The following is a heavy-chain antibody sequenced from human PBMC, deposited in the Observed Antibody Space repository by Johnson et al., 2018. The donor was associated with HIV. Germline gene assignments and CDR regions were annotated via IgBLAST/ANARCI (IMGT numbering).Heavy chain of an antibody. CDR2: ISSDGSHN. CDR1: GFTFSSYA. CDR3: AKGRWEATTYDDAFEL. J-gene: IGHJ3*01. Sequence: QMQLVESGGGVVQPGRSLRLSCAASGFTFSSYAMHWVRPAPGQGLEWVAVISSDGSHNYYADSVPGRLPISRDNSKNTLYLQMNSLRAEDTAVYYCAKGRWEATTYDDAFELWGPGTMVTVSS. D-gene: IGHD1-26*01. V-gene: IGHV3-30*04.